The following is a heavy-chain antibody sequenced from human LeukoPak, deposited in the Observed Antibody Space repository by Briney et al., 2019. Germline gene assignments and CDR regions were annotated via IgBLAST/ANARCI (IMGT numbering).Heavy chain of an antibody. Sequence: SQTLSLTCTVSGGSISSGGYYWSWIRQHPGKGLEWIGCIYYSGSTYYNPSLKSRVTISVDTSKNQFSLKLSSVTAADTAVYYCASLTTYYYDSSGYPDNWFDPWGQGTLVTVSS. CDR1: GGSISSGGYY. V-gene: IGHV4-31*03. CDR2: IYYSGST. D-gene: IGHD3-22*01. CDR3: ASLTTYYYDSSGYPDNWFDP. J-gene: IGHJ5*02.